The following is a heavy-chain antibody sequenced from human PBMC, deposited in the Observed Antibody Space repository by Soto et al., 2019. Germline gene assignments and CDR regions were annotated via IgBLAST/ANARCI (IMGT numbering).Heavy chain of an antibody. CDR3: ARDTSIQLWLRGQWLVPDY. CDR2: IWYDGSNK. V-gene: IGHV3-33*01. J-gene: IGHJ4*02. D-gene: IGHD5-18*01. Sequence: QVQLVESGGGVVQPGRSLRLSCAASGFTFSSYGMHWVRQAPGKGLEWVAVIWYDGSNKYYADSVKGRFTISRDNSKNKLYLQMHSLRAEDTAVYYCARDTSIQLWLRGQWLVPDYWGQGNLVTVSS. CDR1: GFTFSSYG.